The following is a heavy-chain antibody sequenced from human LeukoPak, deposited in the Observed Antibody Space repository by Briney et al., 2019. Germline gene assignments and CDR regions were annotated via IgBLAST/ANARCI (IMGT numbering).Heavy chain of an antibody. J-gene: IGHJ6*03. Sequence: GGSLRLSCAASGFTFSSSAMSWVRQAPGKGLEWVAFIRYDGSNKYYADSVKGRFTISRDNSKNTLYLQMNSLRAEDTAVYYCAKVAGQWLVRDYYYYYMDVWGKGTTVTISS. CDR2: IRYDGSNK. CDR1: GFTFSSSA. CDR3: AKVAGQWLVRDYYYYYMDV. D-gene: IGHD6-19*01. V-gene: IGHV3-30*02.